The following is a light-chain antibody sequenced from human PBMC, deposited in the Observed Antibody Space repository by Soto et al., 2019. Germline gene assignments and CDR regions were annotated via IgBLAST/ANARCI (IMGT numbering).Light chain of an antibody. CDR1: SSDVGGYNY. CDR3: SSYAGSNNLVL. Sequence: QSVLTQPPSASGSPGQSVTISCTGTSSDVGGYNYVSWYQQYPGKAPKLIIYEVTKRPSRVPDRFSASKSGNTASLTVSGLQTDDEADYYCSSYAGSNNLVLFGGGTKVPVL. CDR2: EVT. J-gene: IGLJ2*01. V-gene: IGLV2-8*01.